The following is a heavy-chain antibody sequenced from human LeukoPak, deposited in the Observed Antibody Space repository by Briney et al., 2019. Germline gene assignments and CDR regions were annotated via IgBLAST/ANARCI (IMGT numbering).Heavy chain of an antibody. CDR2: IIPIFGTA. V-gene: IGHV1-69*06. Sequence: GAAVKVSCKASGGTFSSYAVSWVRQAPGPGLGWVGGIIPIFGTANYAQKFQGRLTLPADKPTHTASMEPSSLRSEDTPVYYCPRGDLRGGPTNIPFDYWGQGTLVTVSS. CDR3: PRGDLRGGPTNIPFDY. CDR1: GGTFSSYA. D-gene: IGHD2-21*01. J-gene: IGHJ4*02.